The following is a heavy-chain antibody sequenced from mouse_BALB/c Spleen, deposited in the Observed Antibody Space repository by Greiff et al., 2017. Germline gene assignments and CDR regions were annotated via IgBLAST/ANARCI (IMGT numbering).Heavy chain of an antibody. CDR1: GYSITSDYA. Sequence: EVQGVESGPGLVKPSQSLSLTCTVTGYSITSDYAWNWIRQFPGNKLEWMGYISYSGSTSYNPSLKSRISITRDTSKNQFFLQLNSVTTEDTATYYCAVRRNYYAMDYWGQGTSVTVSS. CDR2: ISYSGST. D-gene: IGHD2-14*01. J-gene: IGHJ4*01. CDR3: AVRRNYYAMDY. V-gene: IGHV3-2*02.